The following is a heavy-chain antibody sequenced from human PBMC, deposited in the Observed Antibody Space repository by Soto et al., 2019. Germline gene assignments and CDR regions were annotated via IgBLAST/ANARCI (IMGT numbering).Heavy chain of an antibody. CDR3: AKPPRLWSCSYYFDY. D-gene: IGHD3-3*01. CDR1: GFTFSSYA. J-gene: IGHJ4*02. Sequence: GGSLRLSCAASGFTFSSYAMSWVRQAPGKGLEWVSAISGSGGSTYYADSVKGRFTISRDNSKNTLYLQMNSLRAEDTAVYYCAKPPRLWSCSYYFDYWGQGTLVTVSS. CDR2: ISGSGGST. V-gene: IGHV3-23*01.